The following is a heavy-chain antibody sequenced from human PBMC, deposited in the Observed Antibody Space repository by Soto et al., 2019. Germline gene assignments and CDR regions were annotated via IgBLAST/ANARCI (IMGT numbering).Heavy chain of an antibody. V-gene: IGHV3-30*18. CDR3: AKDGTQWELPPMGLDY. CDR1: GFTFSSYG. J-gene: IGHJ4*02. Sequence: QVQLVESGGGVVQPGRSLRLSCAASGFTFSSYGMHWVRQAPGKGLEWVAVISYDGSNKYYADSVKGRFTISRDNSKNTLYLQMNSLRAEDTAVYYGAKDGTQWELPPMGLDYWGQGTLVTVSS. D-gene: IGHD1-26*01. CDR2: ISYDGSNK.